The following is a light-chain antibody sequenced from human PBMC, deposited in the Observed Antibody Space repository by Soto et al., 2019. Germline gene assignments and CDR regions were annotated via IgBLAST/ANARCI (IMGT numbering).Light chain of an antibody. CDR1: QTVRNNY. Sequence: EIVLTQSPATLSLSPGERATLSCRASQTVRNNYLAWYQQKPGQAPRLLIYDASNRATGIPPRFSGSGSGTDFTLTISSLEPEDFAVYYCQQCNNWPQWTFGQGTKVDIK. J-gene: IGKJ1*01. V-gene: IGKV3-11*01. CDR2: DAS. CDR3: QQCNNWPQWT.